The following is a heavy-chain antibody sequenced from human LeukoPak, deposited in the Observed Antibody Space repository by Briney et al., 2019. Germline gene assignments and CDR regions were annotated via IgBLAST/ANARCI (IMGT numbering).Heavy chain of an antibody. Sequence: PSETLSPTCAVYGGSFSGYYWSWIRQPPGKGLEWIGEINHSGSTNYNPSLKSRVTISVDTSKNQFSLKLSSVTAADTAVYYCARGPYSSSWYQPNWFDPWGQGTLVTVSS. CDR1: GGSFSGYY. V-gene: IGHV4-34*01. CDR3: ARGPYSSSWYQPNWFDP. J-gene: IGHJ5*02. D-gene: IGHD6-13*01. CDR2: INHSGST.